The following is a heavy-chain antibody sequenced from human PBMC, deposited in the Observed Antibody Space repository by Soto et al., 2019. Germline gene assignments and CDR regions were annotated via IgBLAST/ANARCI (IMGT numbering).Heavy chain of an antibody. CDR3: ALKVVTYYDN. D-gene: IGHD2-21*02. J-gene: IGHJ4*02. V-gene: IGHV1-46*01. CDR2: INPAGGTT. CDR1: GYSFTSTY. Sequence: QVQLVQSGAEVKKPGASVRISCRASGYSFTSTYVHWVRQAPGQGPEWMGIINPAGGTTYYAQKFQGRLTITSDTSTDTVFMDLNDLTSEDTPVYFCALKVVTYYDNWGQGTLLTVSS.